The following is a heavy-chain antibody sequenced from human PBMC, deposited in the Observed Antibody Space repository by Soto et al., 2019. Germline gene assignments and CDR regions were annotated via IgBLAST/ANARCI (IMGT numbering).Heavy chain of an antibody. CDR2: IYWDNDK. Sequence: QITLKESGPTLVKPTQTLTLTCTFSGFSLSTSGVGVAWIRQPPGKALEWLALIYWDNDKRYSPSLKSRLTITXDTAENQVVLTMTDMDPVDTATYYCAHSGAYLGSSWGQGTLVTVSS. V-gene: IGHV2-5*02. CDR1: GFSLSTSGVG. J-gene: IGHJ5*02. D-gene: IGHD4-17*01. CDR3: AHSGAYLGSS.